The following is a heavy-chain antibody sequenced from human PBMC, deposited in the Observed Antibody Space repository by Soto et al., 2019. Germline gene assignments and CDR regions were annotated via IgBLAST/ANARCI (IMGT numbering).Heavy chain of an antibody. CDR2: IYNDGKT. CDR3: VRPLPSGQNYGMDV. Sequence: EVQLVESGGGLIQRGGSLNLSCAASGLPVSTNYMSWVRQAPGKGLEWVSVIYNDGKTYYADSVKGRFTISRDASKNTLHLQMDSLRDEDTAVYYCVRPLPSGQNYGMDVWGQGTTVTVSS. CDR1: GLPVSTNY. J-gene: IGHJ6*02. V-gene: IGHV3-53*01. D-gene: IGHD3-10*01.